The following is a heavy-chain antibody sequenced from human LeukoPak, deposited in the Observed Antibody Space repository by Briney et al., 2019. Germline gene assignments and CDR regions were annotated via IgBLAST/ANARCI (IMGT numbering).Heavy chain of an antibody. CDR3: ARSGGYCSGGSCYSEYYFDY. Sequence: ASVKVSCKASGYTFTSYGVSWVRQAPGQGLEWMGWISAYNGNTNCAQKLQGRVTMTTDTSTSTAYMELRSLRSGDTAVYYCARSGGYCSGGSCYSEYYFDYWGQGTLVTVSS. CDR2: ISAYNGNT. D-gene: IGHD2-15*01. J-gene: IGHJ4*02. CDR1: GYTFTSYG. V-gene: IGHV1-18*01.